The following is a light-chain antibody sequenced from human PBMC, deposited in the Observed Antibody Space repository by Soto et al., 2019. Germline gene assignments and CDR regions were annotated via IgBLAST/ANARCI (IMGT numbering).Light chain of an antibody. J-gene: IGKJ4*01. Sequence: EIVMTQSPPSLTVTPGEPASISCSSSQRLLHSNGNIFLDWYLQKPGQSPQLLIYLGFNRASGVPDRVSGSAAGTDFTLKISRVEAEDFALYYCQQYGSTPLTFGGGTKVDIK. V-gene: IGKV2-28*01. CDR3: QQYGSTPLT. CDR2: LGF. CDR1: QRLLHSNGNIF.